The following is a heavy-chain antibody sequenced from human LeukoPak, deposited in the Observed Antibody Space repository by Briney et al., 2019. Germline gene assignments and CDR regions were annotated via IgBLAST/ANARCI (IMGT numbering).Heavy chain of an antibody. CDR1: GGSISSGGYS. Sequence: PSETLSLTCTVSGGSISSGGYSWSWIRQHPGKGPEWIGYIYYSGSTYYNPSLKSRVTISVDTSKNQFSLKLSSVTAADTAVYYCARAIESGSSFFDYWGQGTLVTVSS. CDR3: ARAIESGSSFFDY. CDR2: IYYSGST. V-gene: IGHV4-31*03. D-gene: IGHD1-26*01. J-gene: IGHJ4*02.